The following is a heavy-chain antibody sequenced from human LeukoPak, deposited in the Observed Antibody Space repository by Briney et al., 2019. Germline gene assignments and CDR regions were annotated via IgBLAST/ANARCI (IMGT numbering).Heavy chain of an antibody. D-gene: IGHD4-17*01. CDR3: AGWEEDGDYFDY. J-gene: IGHJ4*02. CDR1: GGTFSSYA. CDR2: IIPIFGTA. V-gene: IGHV1-69*06. Sequence: SVKVSCKASGGTFSSYAISWVRQAPGQGLEWMGGIIPIFGTANYAQKFQGRVTITADKSTSTAYMELSSLRSEDTAVYYCAGWEEDGDYFDYWGQGTLVTVSS.